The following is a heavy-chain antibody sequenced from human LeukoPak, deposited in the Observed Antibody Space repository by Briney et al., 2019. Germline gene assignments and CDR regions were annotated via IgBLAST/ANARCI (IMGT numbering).Heavy chain of an antibody. J-gene: IGHJ4*02. CDR3: ARGVVGATAFAY. CDR1: GASISSGSYY. D-gene: IGHD1-26*01. Sequence: SETLSLTCTVSGASISSGSYYWSWLRQSAGKGLEWIGRIDTSGSTKYNPSLKGRVTMSVDTSENQFSLRLSSVTAADTAVYYCARGVVGATAFAYWGQGTLVSVSS. V-gene: IGHV4-61*02. CDR2: IDTSGST.